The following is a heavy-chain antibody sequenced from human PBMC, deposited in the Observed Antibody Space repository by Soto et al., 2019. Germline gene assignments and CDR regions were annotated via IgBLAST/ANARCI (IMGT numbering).Heavy chain of an antibody. Sequence: PGESLKISCKGSGYSFTSYWIGWVRQMPGKGLEWMGIIYPGDSDTRYSPSFQGQVTISADKSISTAYLQWSSLKASDTAMYYCAFFVPCIGDRRDLFYYRGKGTLVIVTS. CDR2: IYPGDSDT. J-gene: IGHJ4*02. D-gene: IGHD6-6*01. CDR3: AFFVPCIGDRRDLFYY. V-gene: IGHV5-51*01. CDR1: GYSFTSYW.